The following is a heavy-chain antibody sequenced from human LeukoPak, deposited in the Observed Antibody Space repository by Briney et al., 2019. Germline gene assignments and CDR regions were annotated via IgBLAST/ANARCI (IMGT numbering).Heavy chain of an antibody. CDR1: GYTFTGYY. J-gene: IGHJ6*02. CDR2: INPNSDGT. V-gene: IGHV1-2*02. Sequence: GASVKVSCKASGYTFTGYYMHWVRQAPGQGLEWMGWINPNSDGTNYAQKFQGRVTMTRDTSISTAYMELSRLRSDDTAVYYCARDHPRAIFGVVISYGMDVWGQGTTVTVSS. CDR3: ARDHPRAIFGVVISYGMDV. D-gene: IGHD3-3*01.